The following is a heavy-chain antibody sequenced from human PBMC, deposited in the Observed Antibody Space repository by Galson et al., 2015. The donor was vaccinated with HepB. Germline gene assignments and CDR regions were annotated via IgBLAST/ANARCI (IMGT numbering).Heavy chain of an antibody. V-gene: IGHV3-11*06. CDR3: ARGVRVASYAFDV. Sequence: SLRLSCAASGFTFSDYDMTWVRQAPGKGLEWISYISGSGTYTQSAESVKGRFTISRDNSNNSLFLEIDTLRAEDTAVYYCARGVRVASYAFDVWGRGTMVTVSS. CDR2: ISGSGTYT. J-gene: IGHJ3*01. D-gene: IGHD2-15*01. CDR1: GFTFSDYD.